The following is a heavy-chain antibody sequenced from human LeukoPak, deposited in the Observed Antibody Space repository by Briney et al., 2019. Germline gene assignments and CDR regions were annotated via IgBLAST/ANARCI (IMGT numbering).Heavy chain of an antibody. J-gene: IGHJ5*02. CDR2: MNPHSGDT. CDR1: GYIFTSYD. Sequence: GASVKVSCKTSGYIFTSYDINGVRQAAGQGLEWMGRMNPHSGDTDYAQKFQGRVTITRNMSISTAYMELSRLRSEDTAVYYCARGGFRGLGSSWYNQGWFDPWGQGTLVTVSS. V-gene: IGHV1-8*03. D-gene: IGHD6-13*01. CDR3: ARGGFRGLGSSWYNQGWFDP.